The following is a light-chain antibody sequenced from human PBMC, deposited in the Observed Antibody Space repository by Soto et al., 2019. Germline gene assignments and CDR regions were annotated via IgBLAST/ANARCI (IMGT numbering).Light chain of an antibody. CDR3: QQYENLPT. V-gene: IGKV1-39*01. CDR2: AAS. CDR1: QSTSSY. J-gene: IGKJ5*01. Sequence: ASVGHRVTITCRARQSTSSYLNLNQQKPGKAPKLLIYAASSLQSGVPSRFSGSGSGTDFTLTISRLQPEDIATYYCQQYENLPTFGQGTRMEIK.